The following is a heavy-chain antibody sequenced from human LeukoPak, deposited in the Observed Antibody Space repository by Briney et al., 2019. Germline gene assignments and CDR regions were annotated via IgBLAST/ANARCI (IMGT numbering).Heavy chain of an antibody. Sequence: PGGSLRLPCAASGFTFDDYAMHWVRQAPGKGLEWVSGISWNSGSIGYADSVKGRFTISRDNAKNSLYLQMNSLRAEDTALYYCAGLFGVGEKDHYYYGMDVWGQGTTVTVSS. V-gene: IGHV3-9*01. J-gene: IGHJ6*02. CDR1: GFTFDDYA. CDR2: ISWNSGSI. CDR3: AGLFGVGEKDHYYYGMDV. D-gene: IGHD3-10*01.